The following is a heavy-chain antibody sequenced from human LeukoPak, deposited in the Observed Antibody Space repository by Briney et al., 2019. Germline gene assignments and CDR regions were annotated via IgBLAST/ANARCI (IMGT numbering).Heavy chain of an antibody. Sequence: SETLSLTCTVSGGSISSSSYYWGWIRQPPGKGLEWIGSIYYSGSTYYNPSLKSRVTISVDTSKNQFSLKLSSVTAADTAVYYCARDPGIAAAGSEWGQGTLVTVSS. D-gene: IGHD6-13*01. CDR3: ARDPGIAAAGSE. J-gene: IGHJ4*02. CDR1: GGSISSSSYY. V-gene: IGHV4-39*02. CDR2: IYYSGST.